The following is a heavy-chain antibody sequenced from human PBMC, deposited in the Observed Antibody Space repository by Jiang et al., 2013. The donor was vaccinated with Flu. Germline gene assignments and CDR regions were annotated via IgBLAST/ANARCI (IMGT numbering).Heavy chain of an antibody. D-gene: IGHD6-19*01. CDR3: ARPKAGTGWYFDL. CDR2: INPSGGST. J-gene: IGHJ2*01. CDR1: GYTFTSYY. Sequence: GYTFTSYYMHWVRQAPGQGLEWMGIINPSGGSTSYAXKVPGQSHHDQGHVTSTVYMELSSLRSEDTAVYYCARPKAGTGWYFDLWGPWHPGHCLL. V-gene: IGHV1-46*03.